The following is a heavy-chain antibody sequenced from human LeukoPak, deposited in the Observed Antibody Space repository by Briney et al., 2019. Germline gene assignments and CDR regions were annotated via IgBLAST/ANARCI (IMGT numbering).Heavy chain of an antibody. CDR1: GGSFSGYY. Sequence: SETLSLTCAVYGGSFSGYYWSWIRQPPGKGPEWIGEINHSGSTNYNPSLKSRVTISVDTSKNQFSLKLSSVTAADTAVYYCARARYYDSSGYPRGNWFDPWGQGTLVTVSS. D-gene: IGHD3-22*01. CDR2: INHSGST. CDR3: ARARYYDSSGYPRGNWFDP. J-gene: IGHJ5*02. V-gene: IGHV4-34*01.